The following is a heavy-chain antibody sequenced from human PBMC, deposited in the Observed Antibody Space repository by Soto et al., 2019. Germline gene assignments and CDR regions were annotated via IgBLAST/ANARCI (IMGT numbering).Heavy chain of an antibody. CDR1: GFTFDDYA. D-gene: IGHD3-3*01. J-gene: IGHJ4*02. CDR2: ISWDGGST. V-gene: IGHV3-43D*03. Sequence: GGSLRLSCAASGFTFDDYAMHWVRQAPGKGLEWVSLISWDGGSTYYADSVKGRFTISRDNSKNSLYLQMNSLRAEDTALYYCAKETFAYYDFWSGSTALDYWGQGTLVTVSS. CDR3: AKETFAYYDFWSGSTALDY.